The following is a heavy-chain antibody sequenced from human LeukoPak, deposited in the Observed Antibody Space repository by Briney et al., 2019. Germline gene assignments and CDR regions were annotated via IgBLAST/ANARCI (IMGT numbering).Heavy chain of an antibody. J-gene: IGHJ5*02. CDR1: GYTFTAYY. Sequence: GASVKVSCKASGYTFTAYYIHWVRQAPGQGLEWMGWISAYNGNTNYAQKLQGRVTMTTDTSTSTAYMELRGLRSDDTAVYYCARDTNWIGGSWFDPWGQGTLVTVSS. V-gene: IGHV1-18*04. CDR3: ARDTNWIGGSWFDP. CDR2: ISAYNGNT. D-gene: IGHD1-20*01.